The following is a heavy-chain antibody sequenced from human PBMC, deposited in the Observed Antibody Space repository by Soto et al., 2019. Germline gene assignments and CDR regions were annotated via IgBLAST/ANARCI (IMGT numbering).Heavy chain of an antibody. Sequence: PGGSLRLSXAATGFTFSNYWMYWVRQAPGKGFVWVSHINDDGSSTNYADSVRGRFTVSRDNAKNTLYLQMNSLRAEDTAVYYCARDKSGPADYWGQGTLVTVSS. CDR1: GFTFSNYW. CDR3: ARDKSGPADY. V-gene: IGHV3-74*01. J-gene: IGHJ4*02. D-gene: IGHD5-12*01. CDR2: INDDGSST.